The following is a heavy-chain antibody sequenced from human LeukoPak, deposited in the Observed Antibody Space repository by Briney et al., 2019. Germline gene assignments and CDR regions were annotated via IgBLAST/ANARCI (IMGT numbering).Heavy chain of an antibody. V-gene: IGHV3-33*01. CDR3: ATDRNSGKYYDY. CDR2: IWYDGSNK. D-gene: IGHD1-26*01. Sequence: GGSLRLSCAASGLTFRYYGMHWVRQAPGNGLEWVAVIWYDGSNKYYADSVKGRFTISRDNSKDTLYLQMNSLRAEDTAVYYCATDRNSGKYYDYWGQGTLVTVSS. J-gene: IGHJ4*02. CDR1: GLTFRYYG.